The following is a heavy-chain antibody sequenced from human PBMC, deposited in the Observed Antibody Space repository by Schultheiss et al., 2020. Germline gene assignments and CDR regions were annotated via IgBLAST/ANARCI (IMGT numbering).Heavy chain of an antibody. CDR1: GGSISSGGYS. Sequence: SQTLSLTCAVSGGSISSGGYSWSWIRQPPGKGLEWIGSIYYSGSTYYNPSLKSRVTISVDTSKNQFSLKLSSVTAADTAVYYCARLASYAGVWGKGTTVTVSS. CDR2: IYYSGST. CDR3: ARLASYAGV. J-gene: IGHJ6*04. V-gene: IGHV4-30-2*03. D-gene: IGHD2-2*01.